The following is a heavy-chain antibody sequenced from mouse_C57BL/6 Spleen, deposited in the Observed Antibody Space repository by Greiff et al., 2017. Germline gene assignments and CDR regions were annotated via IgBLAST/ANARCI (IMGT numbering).Heavy chain of an antibody. V-gene: IGHV5-9*01. D-gene: IGHD2-1*01. CDR2: ISGGGGNT. CDR1: GFTFSSYT. CDR3: ARNYGNYGRTWYFDV. Sequence: EVNVVESGGGLVKPGGSLKLSCAASGFTFSSYTMSWVRQTPEKRLEWVATISGGGGNTYYPDSVKGRFTISRDNAKNTLYLQMSSLRSEDTALYYCARNYGNYGRTWYFDVWGTGTTVTVSS. J-gene: IGHJ1*03.